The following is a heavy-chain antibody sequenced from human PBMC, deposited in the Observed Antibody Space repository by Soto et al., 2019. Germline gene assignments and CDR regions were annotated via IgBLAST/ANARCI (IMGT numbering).Heavy chain of an antibody. J-gene: IGHJ6*02. V-gene: IGHV3-7*01. Sequence: VGSLRLSCAASGFSFSDSWMDWVRQAPGKGPEWVANIKEDGSEKNYVDSVKGRFTISRDNAKNSLYLQMNSLRAEDTAVYYCASLGRHGWGQGTTVTVSS. CDR2: IKEDGSEK. CDR1: GFSFSDSW. D-gene: IGHD3-16*01. CDR3: ASLGRHG.